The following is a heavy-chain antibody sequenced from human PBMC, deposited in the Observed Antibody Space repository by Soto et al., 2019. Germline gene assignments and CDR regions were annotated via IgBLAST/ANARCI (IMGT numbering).Heavy chain of an antibody. CDR1: GFTFSSYS. Sequence: GGSLRLSCAASGFTFSSYSMNWVRQAPGKGLEWVSSISSSSSYIYYADSVKGRFTISRDNAKNSLYLQMNSLRAEDTAVYYCARDYYDFWSGSPNAAFDIWGQGTMVTVSS. CDR2: ISSSSSYI. J-gene: IGHJ3*02. CDR3: ARDYYDFWSGSPNAAFDI. D-gene: IGHD3-3*01. V-gene: IGHV3-21*01.